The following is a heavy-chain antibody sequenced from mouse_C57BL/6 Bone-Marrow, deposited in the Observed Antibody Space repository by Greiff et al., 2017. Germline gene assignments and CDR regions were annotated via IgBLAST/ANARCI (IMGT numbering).Heavy chain of an antibody. D-gene: IGHD5-1*01. CDR2: FHPYNDDT. Sequence: QVQLKESGAELVKPGASVKMSCKASGYTFTTYPIEWMKQNHGKSLEWIGNFHPYNDDTKYNEKFKGKATLTVEKSSNTVYLDLSRLTSDDSAVYYCARSSTFFYCFDYWGQGTPLTVSS. CDR1: GYTFTTYP. CDR3: ARSSTFFYCFDY. J-gene: IGHJ2*01. V-gene: IGHV1-47*01.